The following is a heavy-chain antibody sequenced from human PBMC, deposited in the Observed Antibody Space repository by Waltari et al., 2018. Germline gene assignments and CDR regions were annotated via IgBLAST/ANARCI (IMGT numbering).Heavy chain of an antibody. CDR2: IRRSSSDI. J-gene: IGHJ4*02. Sequence: EVQLVESGGGLVKPGGSLRLSCAASGFTFSSYSMNWVRQAPGKGLEGGSSIRRSSSDIDYADSVKGRFTISRDKAKNSLYLQMNSLRAEDTAVYYCARGDSVAGIDYWGQGTLVTVSS. V-gene: IGHV3-21*01. D-gene: IGHD6-19*01. CDR1: GFTFSSYS. CDR3: ARGDSVAGIDY.